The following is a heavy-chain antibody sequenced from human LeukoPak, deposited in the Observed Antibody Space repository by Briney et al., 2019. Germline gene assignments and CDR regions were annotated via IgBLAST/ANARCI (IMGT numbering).Heavy chain of an antibody. J-gene: IGHJ4*02. Sequence: GASVKASCKASGYTFTSYDINWVRQATGQGLEWMGWMNPNSGNTGYAQKFQGRVTMTRNISISTAYMELSSLRSEDTAVYYCARGRSGWRSHIGYWGQGTLVTVSS. V-gene: IGHV1-8*01. CDR3: ARGRSGWRSHIGY. CDR1: GYTFTSYD. D-gene: IGHD6-19*01. CDR2: MNPNSGNT.